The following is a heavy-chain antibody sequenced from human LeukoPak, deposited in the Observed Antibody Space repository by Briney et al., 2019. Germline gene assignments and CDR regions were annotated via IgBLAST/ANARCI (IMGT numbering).Heavy chain of an antibody. V-gene: IGHV3-7*01. CDR2: IKQDGSAT. J-gene: IGHJ4*02. CDR1: GFTFTTYW. CDR3: ATSLDTAGGPY. D-gene: IGHD5-18*01. Sequence: GGSLRLSCAASGFTFTTYWMTWVRQAPGRGREWVDNIKQDGSATYYADSMKGRFTISRDNAKNSLYLQMNSLRADDTAVYYCATSLDTAGGPYWGQGTLVTVSS.